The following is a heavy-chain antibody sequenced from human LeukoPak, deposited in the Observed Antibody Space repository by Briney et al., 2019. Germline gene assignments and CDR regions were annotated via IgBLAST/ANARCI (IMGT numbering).Heavy chain of an antibody. Sequence: GGSLRLSCVASGFSFNGFEMNWVRQGPGKGLEWVSLISSSGSDMFYADSVRGRFTISRDNGKNSLFLQLTSLRVEDTGIYYCARERPLVGALDLWGQGTVVTVSS. CDR1: GFSFNGFE. CDR2: ISSSGSDM. CDR3: ARERPLVGALDL. D-gene: IGHD2-15*01. V-gene: IGHV3-48*03. J-gene: IGHJ5*02.